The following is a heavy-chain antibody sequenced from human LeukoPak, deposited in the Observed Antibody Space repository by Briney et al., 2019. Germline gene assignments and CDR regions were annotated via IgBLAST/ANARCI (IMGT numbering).Heavy chain of an antibody. V-gene: IGHV3-23*01. Sequence: GESLRLSCAASGFTFSRYTMSWVREAPGKGLEWVSAVAYSGGTTYYADSVKGRFTISRDNSKNTVYLQMNSLRAEDTAVYYCAKDRAGYGDAFDIWGQGTMVTVSS. J-gene: IGHJ3*02. D-gene: IGHD5-18*01. CDR3: AKDRAGYGDAFDI. CDR2: VAYSGGTT. CDR1: GFTFSRYT.